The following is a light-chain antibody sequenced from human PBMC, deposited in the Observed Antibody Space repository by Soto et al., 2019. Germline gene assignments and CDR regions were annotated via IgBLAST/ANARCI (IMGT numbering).Light chain of an antibody. CDR2: EVS. CDR1: SSDVGGYNS. J-gene: IGLJ3*02. V-gene: IGLV2-14*01. Sequence: QSVLTQPASVSGSPGQSITISCTGTSSDVGGYNSVSWYQQHPGKAPKLMIYEVSNRPSGVSNRFSGSKSGNTASLTISGLQAEDEADYYCSSYTSSNTHGMFGGGTQLTVL. CDR3: SSYTSSNTHGM.